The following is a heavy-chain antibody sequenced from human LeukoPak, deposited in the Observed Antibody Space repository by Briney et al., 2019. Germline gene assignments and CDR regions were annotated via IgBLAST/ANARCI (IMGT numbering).Heavy chain of an antibody. V-gene: IGHV4-59*01. Sequence: SETLSLTCAVYGGSFSGYYWSWIRQPPGKGLEWIGYIYYSGSTNYNPSLKSRVTISVDTSKNQFSLKLSSVTAADTAVYYCARGDYYDSSGCYFDYWGQGTLVTVSS. CDR1: GGSFSGYY. CDR3: ARGDYYDSSGCYFDY. J-gene: IGHJ4*02. CDR2: IYYSGST. D-gene: IGHD3-22*01.